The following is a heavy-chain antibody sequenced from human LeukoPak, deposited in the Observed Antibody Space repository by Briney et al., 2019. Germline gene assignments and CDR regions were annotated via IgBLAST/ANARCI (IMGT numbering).Heavy chain of an antibody. CDR2: IYSSGST. J-gene: IGHJ4*02. CDR1: GGSISNYY. Sequence: PSETLSLTCTVSGGSISNYYWSWIRQPPGKGLEWIGYIYSSGSTNYNPSLQSRVTISVDTSRNQFSLKLSSVTAADTAMYYCARFAYCGGHCWYYFDYWGQGTLVTVSS. CDR3: ARFAYCGGHCWYYFDY. D-gene: IGHD2-21*02. V-gene: IGHV4-59*01.